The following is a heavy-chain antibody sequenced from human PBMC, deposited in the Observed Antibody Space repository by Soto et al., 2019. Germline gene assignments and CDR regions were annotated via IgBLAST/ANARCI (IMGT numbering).Heavy chain of an antibody. Sequence: SVKVSCKASGGTFSSYAFSWVRQAPGQGLEWMGGIIRIFHTPTYAQKFQGRVTITADESTSTAYMELITLRSDDTAVYYCVHRRDGYNSAFFDYWGQGTLVTVSS. CDR1: GGTFSSYA. V-gene: IGHV1-69*13. CDR2: IIRIFHTP. J-gene: IGHJ4*02. D-gene: IGHD5-12*01. CDR3: VHRRDGYNSAFFDY.